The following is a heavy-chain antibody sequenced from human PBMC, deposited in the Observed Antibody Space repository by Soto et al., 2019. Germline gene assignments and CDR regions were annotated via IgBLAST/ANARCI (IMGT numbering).Heavy chain of an antibody. Sequence: EVKLLESGGGLVQPGGSLRLSCAGSGFTFSNYAMTWVRQAPGKGLEWVSGISGSGSGTYYADSVKGRFTISRDNSKNTMYLQMTSLRAEDTALYHCAPWGGSRSPYYSSTGRYASWGQGTRVTVS. V-gene: IGHV3-23*01. J-gene: IGHJ1*01. D-gene: IGHD4-4*01. CDR2: ISGSGSGT. CDR1: GFTFSNYA. CDR3: APWGGSRSPYYSSTGRYAS.